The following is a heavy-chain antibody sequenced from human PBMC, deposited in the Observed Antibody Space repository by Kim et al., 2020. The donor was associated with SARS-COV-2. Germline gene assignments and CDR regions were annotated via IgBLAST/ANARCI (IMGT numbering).Heavy chain of an antibody. Sequence: GGSLRLSCAASGFIFSDSAIHWVRQSSGKGLEWLARIRGKSNAYATTYAASVKGRFSISRDDANNTAYLHMNSLKTEDTAVYFCTREAYCGFDCYLDWGQGP. CDR2: IRGKSNAYAT. V-gene: IGHV3-73*01. CDR1: GFIFSDSA. J-gene: IGHJ4*02. CDR3: TREAYCGFDCYLD. D-gene: IGHD2-21*02.